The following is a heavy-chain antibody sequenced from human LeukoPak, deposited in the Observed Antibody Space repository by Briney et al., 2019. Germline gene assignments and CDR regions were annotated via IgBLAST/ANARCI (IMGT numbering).Heavy chain of an antibody. CDR3: ARGVSYYAVGAADY. Sequence: GGSLRLSCAASGFTVSSNYMSWVRQAPGKGLEWVSVIYSGGSTYYADSVKGRFTISRDNSKNTLYLQMNSLRAEDTAVYYCARGVSYYAVGAADYWGQGTLVTVSS. CDR2: IYSGGST. CDR1: GFTVSSNY. J-gene: IGHJ4*02. D-gene: IGHD1-26*01. V-gene: IGHV3-53*01.